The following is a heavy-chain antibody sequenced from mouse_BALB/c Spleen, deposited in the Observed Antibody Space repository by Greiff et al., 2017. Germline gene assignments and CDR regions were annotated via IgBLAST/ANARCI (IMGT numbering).Heavy chain of an antibody. V-gene: IGHV5-6-5*01. CDR3: AREGIPYDYDGIDY. J-gene: IGHJ2*01. CDR1: GFTFSSYA. CDR2: ISSGGST. D-gene: IGHD2-4*01. Sequence: EVKVEESGGGLVKPGGSLKLSCAASGFTFSSYAMSWVRQTPEKRLEWVASISSGGSTYYPDSVKGRFTISRDNARNILYLQMSSLRSEDTAMYYCAREGIPYDYDGIDYWGQGTTLTVSS.